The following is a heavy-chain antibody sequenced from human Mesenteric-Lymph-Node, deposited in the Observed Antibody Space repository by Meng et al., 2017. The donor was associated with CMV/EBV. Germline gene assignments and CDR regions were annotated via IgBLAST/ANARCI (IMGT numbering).Heavy chain of an antibody. CDR1: GFTLSSYW. CDR3: AREPLRAAGPYLDY. J-gene: IGHJ4*02. CDR2: ISYDESTT. V-gene: IGHV3-74*01. Sequence: GESLKISCAASGFTLSSYWMHWVRQAPGKGLVWVSRISYDESTTNYADSVKGRFTISSDNAKNMLYLQMNSLRPEDTAVYYCAREPLRAAGPYLDYWGQGTLVTVSS. D-gene: IGHD5-12*01.